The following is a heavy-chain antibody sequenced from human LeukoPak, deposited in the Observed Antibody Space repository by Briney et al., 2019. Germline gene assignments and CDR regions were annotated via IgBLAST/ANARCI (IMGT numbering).Heavy chain of an antibody. CDR2: ISYDESNK. V-gene: IGHV3-30*18. CDR1: GFTFSNYG. J-gene: IGHJ5*02. D-gene: IGHD6-13*01. Sequence: GGSLRLSCAASGFTFSNYGMHWVRQTPGKGLEWVAVISYDESNKYYADSVKGRFSISRDNSKNMVYLQMNSLRAEDTAVYYCAKGGGIGFHPFDPWGQGTLVAVSS. CDR3: AKGGGIGFHPFDP.